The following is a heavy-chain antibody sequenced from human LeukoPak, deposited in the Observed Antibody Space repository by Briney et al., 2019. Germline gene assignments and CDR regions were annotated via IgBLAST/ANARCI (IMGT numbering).Heavy chain of an antibody. CDR1: GGSIRSGSYH. D-gene: IGHD3-3*01. Sequence: SETLSLTCTVSGGSIRSGSYHWSWIRQSAGKGLEWIGRIYTNGSTNYNPSLKSRVTISVDTSKNQFSLKLSSVTAADTAVYYCAGDFWSGYYFRDWGQGTLVTVSS. CDR3: AGDFWSGYYFRD. CDR2: IYTNGST. J-gene: IGHJ4*02. V-gene: IGHV4-61*02.